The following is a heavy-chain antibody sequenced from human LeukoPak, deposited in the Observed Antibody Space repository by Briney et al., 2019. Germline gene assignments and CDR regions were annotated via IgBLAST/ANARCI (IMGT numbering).Heavy chain of an antibody. CDR1: GFNICNYA. CDR3: AKDSGYSGYDYDAFDI. Sequence: PGGSLRLSCAASGFNICNYAMHWVRQAPGKGLERVSRNRRNSGTINSADSVKGRFTISRDNAKNSLYLQMNSLRAEDMALYYCAKDSGYSGYDYDAFDIWGQGTMVTVSS. CDR2: NRRNSGTI. D-gene: IGHD5-12*01. J-gene: IGHJ3*02. V-gene: IGHV3-9*03.